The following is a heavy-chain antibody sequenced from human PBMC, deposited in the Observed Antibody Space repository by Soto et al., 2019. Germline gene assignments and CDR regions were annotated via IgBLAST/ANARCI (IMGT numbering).Heavy chain of an antibody. V-gene: IGHV4-59*01. CDR1: GGSISSYY. CDR2: IYYSGST. D-gene: IGHD3-3*01. J-gene: IGHJ4*02. CDR3: AITTNGDYFDY. Sequence: SETLSLTCTVSGGSISSYYWSWIRQPPGKGLEWIGYIYYSGSTKYNPSLKSRVTISVDTSKNQFSLKLSSVTAADTAVYYCAITTNGDYFDYWGQGTLVTVSS.